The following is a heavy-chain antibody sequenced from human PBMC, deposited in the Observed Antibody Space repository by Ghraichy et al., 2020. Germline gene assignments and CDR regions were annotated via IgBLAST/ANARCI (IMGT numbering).Heavy chain of an antibody. CDR3: AKDRIKGLGPDYFEH. V-gene: IGHV3-23*01. D-gene: IGHD3/OR15-3a*01. CDR2: ITSSGDKT. CDR1: GFTFSSYA. Sequence: GGSLRLSCAASGFTFSSYAMSWVRQAPGKGLEWVSAITSSGDKTYFADSVKGRFTIYRDNSKNTLYLQMNGLRAEDTAVYYCAKDRIKGLGPDYFEHWGQGSLVTVSS. J-gene: IGHJ4*02.